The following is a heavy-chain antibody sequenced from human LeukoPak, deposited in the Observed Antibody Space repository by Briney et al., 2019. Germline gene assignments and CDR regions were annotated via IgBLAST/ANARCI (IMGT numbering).Heavy chain of an antibody. J-gene: IGHJ4*02. Sequence: GGTLRLSCAASGFTFSSYGMSWVRQAPGKGLEWVSYISSSGSTIYYADSVKGRFTISRDNAKNSLYLQMNSLRAEDTAVYYCAKDGTSYYYIYYWGQGTLVTVSS. V-gene: IGHV3-48*04. D-gene: IGHD2/OR15-2a*01. CDR1: GFTFSSYG. CDR3: AKDGTSYYYIYY. CDR2: ISSSGSTI.